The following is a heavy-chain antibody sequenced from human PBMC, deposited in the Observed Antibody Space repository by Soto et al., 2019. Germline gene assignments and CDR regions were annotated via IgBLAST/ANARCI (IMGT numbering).Heavy chain of an antibody. CDR3: ARPIVGATSEAFDI. Sequence: GGSLRLSCAASGFTFSSYAMHWVRQAPGKGLKWVAVISYDGSNKYYADSVKGRFTISRDNSKNTLYLQMNSLRAEDTAVYYCARPIVGATSEAFDIWGQGTMVTVSS. V-gene: IGHV3-30-3*01. CDR2: ISYDGSNK. CDR1: GFTFSSYA. D-gene: IGHD1-26*01. J-gene: IGHJ3*02.